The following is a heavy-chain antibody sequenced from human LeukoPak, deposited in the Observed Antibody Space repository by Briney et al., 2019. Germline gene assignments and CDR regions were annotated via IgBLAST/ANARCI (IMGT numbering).Heavy chain of an antibody. D-gene: IGHD4-17*01. Sequence: GGSLRLSCAASGFTFSSYSMNWVRQAPGKGLEWVSSISSSSSYIYYADSVKGRFTVSRDNAKNSLYLQMNSLRAEDTAVYYCARDTATPVYFDYWGQGTLVTVSS. CDR3: ARDTATPVYFDY. V-gene: IGHV3-21*01. CDR2: ISSSSSYI. CDR1: GFTFSSYS. J-gene: IGHJ4*02.